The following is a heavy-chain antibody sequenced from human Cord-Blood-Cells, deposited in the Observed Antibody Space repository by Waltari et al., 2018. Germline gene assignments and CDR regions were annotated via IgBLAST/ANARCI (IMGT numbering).Heavy chain of an antibody. V-gene: IGHV3-7*01. D-gene: IGHD3-3*01. Sequence: EVQLVESGGGLVQPGGSLRLSCAASGFTFSSYWMSWVRQAPGKGLEWVDNIKQEGSEKYYVDSVKGRFTISRDNAKNSLYLQMNSLRAEDTAVYYCARGVRDYDFWSGYYYFDYWGQGTLVTVSS. CDR1: GFTFSSYW. CDR3: ARGVRDYDFWSGYYYFDY. J-gene: IGHJ4*02. CDR2: IKQEGSEK.